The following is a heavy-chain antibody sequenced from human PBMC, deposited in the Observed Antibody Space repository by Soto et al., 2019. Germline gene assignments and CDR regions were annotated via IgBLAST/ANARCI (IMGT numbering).Heavy chain of an antibody. Sequence: SETLSLTCTVSGGSISNSGYYWGWIRQPPGKGLEWIGSVYYSGNTFYNPSLKSRVTISVDTSNNQFSLKVNSVTAADTAVYYCARRHSSSWFSDLWGQGPLVT. V-gene: IGHV4-39*01. CDR1: GGSISNSGYY. D-gene: IGHD6-13*01. CDR2: VYYSGNT. J-gene: IGHJ5*02. CDR3: ARRHSSSWFSDL.